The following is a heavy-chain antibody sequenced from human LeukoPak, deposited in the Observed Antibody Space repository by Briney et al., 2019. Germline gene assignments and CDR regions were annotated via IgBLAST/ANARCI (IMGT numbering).Heavy chain of an antibody. D-gene: IGHD1/OR15-1a*01. Sequence: GRSLRLSCAASGFTFSSYAMHWVRQAPGKGLEWVAVISYDGSNKYYADSVKGRFTISRDNSKNTLYLQMNSPRAEDTAVYYCAREANNGDAFDIWGQGTMVTVSS. CDR3: AREANNGDAFDI. V-gene: IGHV3-30-3*01. CDR1: GFTFSSYA. CDR2: ISYDGSNK. J-gene: IGHJ3*02.